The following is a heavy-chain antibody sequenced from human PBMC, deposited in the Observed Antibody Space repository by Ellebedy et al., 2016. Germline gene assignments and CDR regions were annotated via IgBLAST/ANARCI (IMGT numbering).Heavy chain of an antibody. V-gene: IGHV1-18*01. CDR1: SYTFTSYG. D-gene: IGHD6-19*01. CDR2: ISAYNGNT. CDR3: ATVRVIAVAGLRIYYYYGMDV. Sequence: ASVKVSXKASSYTFTSYGISWVRQAPGQGLEWMGWISAYNGNTNYAQTLQGRVTMTTDTSTSTAYMELRSLRSDDTAVYYCATVRVIAVAGLRIYYYYGMDVWGQGTTVTVSS. J-gene: IGHJ6*02.